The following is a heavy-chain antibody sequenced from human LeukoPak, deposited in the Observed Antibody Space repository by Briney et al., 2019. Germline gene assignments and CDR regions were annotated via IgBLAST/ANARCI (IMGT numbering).Heavy chain of an antibody. D-gene: IGHD3-22*01. CDR2: VYSNNST. Sequence: GGSLRLPCAASGFTVSRNYMTWVRQAPGKGLEWVSVVYSNNSTYYADSVKGRFTISRDSSNNTLYLQMNSLRVEDTAIYYCARGINMMIVAPGYWGQGTLVTVSS. J-gene: IGHJ4*02. V-gene: IGHV3-53*01. CDR1: GFTVSRNY. CDR3: ARGINMMIVAPGY.